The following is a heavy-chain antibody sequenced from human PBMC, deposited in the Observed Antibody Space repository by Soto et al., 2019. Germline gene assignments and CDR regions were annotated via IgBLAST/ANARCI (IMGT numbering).Heavy chain of an antibody. D-gene: IGHD4-17*01. CDR2: IYFTGST. J-gene: IGHJ5*02. Sequence: QVQMQESGPGLVKPAQTLSLTCTVSGGSVSSAAYYWRWIRQHPGQGLEWIGNIYFTGSTYVNPSLKSRVTMSLVTSTNQFSLTVTSVAAADTAVYYWERVVWYGEHGGWFDPWGQGTLVTVSS. CDR3: ERVVWYGEHGGWFDP. CDR1: GGSVSSAAYY. V-gene: IGHV4-31*03.